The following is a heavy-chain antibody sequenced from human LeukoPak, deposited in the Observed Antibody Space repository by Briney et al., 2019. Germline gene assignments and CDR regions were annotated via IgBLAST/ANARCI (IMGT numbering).Heavy chain of an antibody. D-gene: IGHD2-2*01. Sequence: GGSLRLSCAASGFAVFSNYMNWVRQAPGKGLEWVSVIYSDGDTSYADSVKGRFTISRDISKNTLYLQMNSLRAEDTAVYYCARWGYCSSTSCYAALFDYWGQGTLVTVSS. CDR1: GFAVFSNY. CDR2: IYSDGDT. CDR3: ARWGYCSSTSCYAALFDY. V-gene: IGHV3-66*01. J-gene: IGHJ4*02.